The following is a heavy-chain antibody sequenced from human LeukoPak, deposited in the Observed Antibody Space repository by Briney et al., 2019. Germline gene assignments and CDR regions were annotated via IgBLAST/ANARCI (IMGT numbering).Heavy chain of an antibody. CDR1: GFTVSSNY. Sequence: PGGSLRLSCAASGFTVSSNYMSWVRQAPGKGLEWVSVIYSGGSTYYADSVKGRFTISRDNSKNTLYLQMNSLRAEDTAVYYCAKDRVAAAGVFDYWGQGTLVTVSS. CDR3: AKDRVAAAGVFDY. J-gene: IGHJ4*02. V-gene: IGHV3-53*05. CDR2: IYSGGST. D-gene: IGHD6-13*01.